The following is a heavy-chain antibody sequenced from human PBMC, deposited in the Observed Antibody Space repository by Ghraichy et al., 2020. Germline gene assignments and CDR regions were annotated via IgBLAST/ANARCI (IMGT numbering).Heavy chain of an antibody. Sequence: GGSLRLSCSASGFTFTDYTMSWVRQAPGKGLEWVSSISVRAGSTYYADSVRGRFSISTDNSKTTLFLHMDSLRADDTALYYCARGFTYYYYSMEVWGQGTTVTVS. J-gene: IGHJ6*02. CDR3: ARGFTYYYYSMEV. CDR2: ISVRAGST. D-gene: IGHD3-16*01. V-gene: IGHV3-23*01. CDR1: GFTFTDYT.